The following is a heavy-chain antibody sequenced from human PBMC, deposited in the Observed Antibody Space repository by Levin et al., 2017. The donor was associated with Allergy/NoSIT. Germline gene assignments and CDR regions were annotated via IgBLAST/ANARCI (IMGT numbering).Heavy chain of an antibody. Sequence: PSETLSLTCAVSGGSISSGGYSWSWIRQPPGTGLEWIGNIYLSGSTNDNPSLKSRVTMSVDRSKNQFSLKLSYVTAADTAVYYCARVAGYSYGYYFDYWGQGTLVTVSS. J-gene: IGHJ4*02. CDR2: IYLSGST. V-gene: IGHV4-30-2*01. CDR3: ARVAGYSYGYYFDY. CDR1: GGSISSGGYS. D-gene: IGHD5-18*01.